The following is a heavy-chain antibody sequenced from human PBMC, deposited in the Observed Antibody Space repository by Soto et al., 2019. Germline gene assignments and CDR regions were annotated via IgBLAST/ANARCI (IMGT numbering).Heavy chain of an antibody. V-gene: IGHV3-74*01. CDR3: ARVEQQVATACDY. Sequence: GGSLRLSCAASGFTFSSYWMHWVRQAPGKGLVWVSRINSDGSSTSYADSVKGRFTISRDNAKNTLNLQMNNLRAEDTAVYYCARVEQQVATACDYWGQGTLVTVSS. CDR2: INSDGSST. CDR1: GFTFSSYW. D-gene: IGHD6-13*01. J-gene: IGHJ4*02.